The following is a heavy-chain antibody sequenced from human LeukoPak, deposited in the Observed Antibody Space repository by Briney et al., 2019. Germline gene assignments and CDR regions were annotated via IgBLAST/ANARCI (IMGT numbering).Heavy chain of an antibody. CDR2: ISSSSSYI. Sequence: GGSLRLSCAPSGFTFSSYSMNWVRQAPGKGLEWVSSISSSSSYIYYADSVKGRFTISRDNAKNSLYLQMYSLRAEDTAVYYCARDSSSWYYFDYWGQGTLVTVSS. D-gene: IGHD6-13*01. V-gene: IGHV3-21*01. CDR3: ARDSSSWYYFDY. J-gene: IGHJ4*02. CDR1: GFTFSSYS.